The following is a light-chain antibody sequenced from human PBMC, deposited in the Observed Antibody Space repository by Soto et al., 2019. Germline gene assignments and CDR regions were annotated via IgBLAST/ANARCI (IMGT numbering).Light chain of an antibody. CDR1: SSDVGGYNY. V-gene: IGLV2-14*01. CDR3: SSYTSSYTVV. CDR2: DVS. J-gene: IGLJ2*01. Sequence: QSVLTQPASVSGSPGQSITISCTGTSSDVGGYNYVSWYQQHPGKAPKLMIYDVSNRPSGLSNRFSGSKSGNTASLTISGLQAEDEADYYCSSYTSSYTVVFGGGTKVTVL.